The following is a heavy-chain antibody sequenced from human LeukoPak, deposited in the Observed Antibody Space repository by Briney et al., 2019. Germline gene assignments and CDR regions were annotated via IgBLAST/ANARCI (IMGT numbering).Heavy chain of an antibody. CDR2: ISGSGGST. J-gene: IGHJ4*02. CDR3: ARGVPYDSWSGPHYSDY. CDR1: GFTFSSYA. Sequence: GGSLRLSCAASGFTFSSYAMSWVRQAPGKGLEWVSAISGSGGSTYYADSVKGRFAISRDSAKNSLYLQMNSLRAEDTAVYYCARGVPYDSWSGPHYSDYWGQGTLVTVSS. D-gene: IGHD3-3*01. V-gene: IGHV3-23*01.